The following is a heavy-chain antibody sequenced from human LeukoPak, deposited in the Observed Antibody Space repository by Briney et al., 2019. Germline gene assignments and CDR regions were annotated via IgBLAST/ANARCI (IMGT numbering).Heavy chain of an antibody. CDR2: INPTGGST. D-gene: IGHD1-26*01. Sequence: ASVKVSCRASGYTFTSYYMHWVRQAPGQGLEWMGLINPTGGSTGYAQRFQGRVTMTRDMSTSTDYMELSSLRSEDTAIYYCARDNSVGDNAWWFDPWGQGTLVTVSS. CDR1: GYTFTSYY. J-gene: IGHJ5*02. CDR3: ARDNSVGDNAWWFDP. V-gene: IGHV1-46*01.